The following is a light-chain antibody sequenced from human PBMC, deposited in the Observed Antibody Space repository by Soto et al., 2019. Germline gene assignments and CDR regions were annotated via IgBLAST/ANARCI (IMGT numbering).Light chain of an antibody. CDR1: QSVNSY. J-gene: IGKJ4*01. CDR3: QQRGDWPLT. CDR2: DAS. V-gene: IGKV3-11*01. Sequence: EIVLTQSPATLSLSPGERATLSCRASQSVNSYLAWYQQKPGQAPRLLISDASNRATGIPARFSGSGSGTDFTLTISSLEPEDFAVYYCQQRGDWPLTFGGGTKVEIK.